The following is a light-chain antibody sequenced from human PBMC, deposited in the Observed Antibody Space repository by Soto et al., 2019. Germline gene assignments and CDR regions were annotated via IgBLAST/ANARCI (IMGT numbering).Light chain of an antibody. CDR3: SSYTISSTWV. V-gene: IGLV2-14*01. CDR2: DVS. J-gene: IGLJ3*02. Sequence: QSALTQPASVSGSPGQSIALSCTGTSSDVGGYNYVSWYQQHPGKTPNLMIYDVSNRPSGVSNRFSGSKSGNTASLTISGLQAEDEADYYCSSYTISSTWVFGGGTKLTVL. CDR1: SSDVGGYNY.